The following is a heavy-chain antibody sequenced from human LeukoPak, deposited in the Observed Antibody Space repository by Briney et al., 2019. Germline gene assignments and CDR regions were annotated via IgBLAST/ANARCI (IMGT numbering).Heavy chain of an antibody. V-gene: IGHV3-30*18. CDR2: ISYDESDK. CDR3: AKGVVAATNAAYYGMDV. D-gene: IGHD2-15*01. Sequence: GGSLRLSCAASGFTFSNYGMHWVRQAPGKGLEWVAVISYDESDKYYADSVKGRFTISRDNSKNTLYLQMNSLRPEDTAVYYCAKGVVAATNAAYYGMDVWGQGTTVTASS. J-gene: IGHJ6*02. CDR1: GFTFSNYG.